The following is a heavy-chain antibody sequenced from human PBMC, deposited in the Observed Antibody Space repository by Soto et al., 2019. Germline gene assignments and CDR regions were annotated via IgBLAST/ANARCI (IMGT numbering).Heavy chain of an antibody. D-gene: IGHD6-19*01. V-gene: IGHV2-5*02. CDR3: AHRGMWDSSDWNGACFDF. J-gene: IGHJ4*02. CDR2: IYWDDDK. CDR1: GFSLTANGVG. Sequence: QITLKESGPTLVKPTQTLTLTCTFSGFSLTANGVGVGWIRQPPGKALEWLALIYWDDDKRYSPSLKPRLTITKDTSKNQVVLTMANMDPVDTATYYCAHRGMWDSSDWNGACFDFWGQGTQVTVSS.